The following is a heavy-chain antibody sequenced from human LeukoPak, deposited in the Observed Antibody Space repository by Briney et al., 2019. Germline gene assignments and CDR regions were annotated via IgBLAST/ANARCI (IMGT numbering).Heavy chain of an antibody. CDR2: INHRGDT. CDR3: ARGPTISETGYFDY. Sequence: PSETLSLTCAVYGGSFSAYYWSWVRQSPGKGLDWIAEINHRGDTNYNPSVKSRVTISVDTSKNQFSLKVTSLPAADTAIYYCARGPTISETGYFDYWGQGTLVTVSS. D-gene: IGHD1-1*01. V-gene: IGHV4-34*01. CDR1: GGSFSAYY. J-gene: IGHJ4*03.